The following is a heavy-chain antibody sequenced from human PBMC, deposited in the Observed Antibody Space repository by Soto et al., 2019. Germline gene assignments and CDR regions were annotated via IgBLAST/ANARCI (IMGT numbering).Heavy chain of an antibody. CDR1: GGTFSSYA. Sequence: QVQLVQSGAEVKKPGSSVKVSCKASGGTFSSYAISWVRQAPGQGLEWMGGIIPIFGTATYAQKFQGRVTITADESTSTAYMELSSLRSEDTAVYYCARQWELLRLGAFDIWGQGTMVTVSS. D-gene: IGHD1-26*01. V-gene: IGHV1-69*12. J-gene: IGHJ3*02. CDR3: ARQWELLRLGAFDI. CDR2: IIPIFGTA.